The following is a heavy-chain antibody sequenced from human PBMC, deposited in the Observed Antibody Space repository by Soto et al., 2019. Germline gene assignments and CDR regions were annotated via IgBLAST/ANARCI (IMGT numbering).Heavy chain of an antibody. CDR2: ISGSGDTT. V-gene: IGHV3-23*01. D-gene: IGHD3-22*01. CDR3: VRAAYGTNGYYSPDY. J-gene: IGHJ4*02. CDR1: GFTFSSYA. Sequence: GGSLRLSCAASGFTFSSYALSWVRQAPGKGLEWVSDISGSGDTTHYADSVKGRFTISRDSSKNTLYLQMNSLRDEDTALYYCVRAAYGTNGYYSPDYWGQGTLVTVSS.